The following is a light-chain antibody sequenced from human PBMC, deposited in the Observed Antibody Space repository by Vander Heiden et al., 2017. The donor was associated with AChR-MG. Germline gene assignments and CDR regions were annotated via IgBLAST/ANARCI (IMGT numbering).Light chain of an antibody. Sequence: EIVLTQSPGTLSLSPGERAALSCRASQGVSGNYLAWYQQKPGQAPRLLIYAASSRAAGIPDRFSGSVSGTDFTLTISRLEPEDVAVYYCQQYGNSPETFGQGTKVEIK. V-gene: IGKV3-20*01. CDR3: QQYGNSPET. CDR2: AAS. J-gene: IGKJ1*01. CDR1: QGVSGNY.